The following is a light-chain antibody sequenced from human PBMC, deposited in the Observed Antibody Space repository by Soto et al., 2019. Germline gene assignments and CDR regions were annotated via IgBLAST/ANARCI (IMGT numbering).Light chain of an antibody. CDR1: QSIGSY. V-gene: IGKV1-39*01. CDR2: GAS. J-gene: IGKJ5*01. CDR3: QQSNSTPPT. Sequence: DIPMTQSPASLSASVGDRVTLTCRASQSIGSYLNWYQHKPGKAPKLLIYGASNLQSGVPSRFSGSGSGTYFTLTRSSLQHEDFATYYWQQSNSTPPTFGQGTRLEIK.